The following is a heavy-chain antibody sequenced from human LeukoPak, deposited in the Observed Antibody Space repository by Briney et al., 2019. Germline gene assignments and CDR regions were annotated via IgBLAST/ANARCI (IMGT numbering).Heavy chain of an antibody. J-gene: IGHJ4*02. CDR3: ARRSAVARNYYFDY. CDR2: IWYDGSNK. Sequence: GGSLRLSCAASGFTFSRYAMHWVRQAPGKGLEWVAVIWYDGSNKYYADSVKGRFTISRDNSKNTLYLQMNSLRAEDTAVYYCARRSAVARNYYFDYWGQGTLVTVSS. D-gene: IGHD6-19*01. V-gene: IGHV3-33*08. CDR1: GFTFSRYA.